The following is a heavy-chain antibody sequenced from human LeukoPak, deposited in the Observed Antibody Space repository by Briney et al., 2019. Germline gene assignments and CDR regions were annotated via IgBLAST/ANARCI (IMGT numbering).Heavy chain of an antibody. V-gene: IGHV3-30*03. CDR3: ARQSLGASGLAN. Sequence: GGSLRLSCAASGFTFSSYWMSWVRQAPGKGLDWVAVVPHDGTPSSYAASENGRFTISRDNSKNTVFLQMNSLRVDDTAIYYCARQSLGASGLANWGQGVLVTVSS. CDR2: VPHDGTPS. J-gene: IGHJ4*02. CDR1: GFTFSSYW. D-gene: IGHD1-26*01.